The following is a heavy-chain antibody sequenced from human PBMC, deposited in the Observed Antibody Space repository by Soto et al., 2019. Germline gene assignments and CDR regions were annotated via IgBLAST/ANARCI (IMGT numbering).Heavy chain of an antibody. CDR1: GFTFSNAW. CDR2: IKSKTDGGTT. J-gene: IGHJ6*03. V-gene: IGHV3-15*01. Sequence: GGSLRLSCAASGFTFSNAWMSWVRQAPGKGLEWVGRIKSKTDGGTTDYAAPVKGRFTISRDDSKNTLYLQMNSLKTEDTAVYYCTTDYGFDYYMDVWGKGNTVTVSS. D-gene: IGHD4-17*01. CDR3: TTDYGFDYYMDV.